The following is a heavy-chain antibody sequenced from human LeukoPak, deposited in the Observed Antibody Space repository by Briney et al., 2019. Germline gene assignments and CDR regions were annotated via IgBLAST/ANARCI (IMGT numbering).Heavy chain of an antibody. V-gene: IGHV3-21*04. CDR2: ITSSSRYT. CDR1: VFTFSTYN. CDR3: AKDLNLRYFDY. J-gene: IGHJ4*02. Sequence: PGGSLRLSCAASVFTFSTYNMNWVRQAPGKGLEWVSSITSSSRYTFYADSVKGRFTISRDNSKDTLYLQMNSLRAEDTAVYYCAKDLNLRYFDYWGQGTLVTVSS. D-gene: IGHD1-7*01.